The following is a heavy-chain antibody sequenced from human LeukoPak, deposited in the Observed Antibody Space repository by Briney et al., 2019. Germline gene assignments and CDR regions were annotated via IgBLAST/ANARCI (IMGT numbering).Heavy chain of an antibody. V-gene: IGHV4-59*08. Sequence: SETLSLTCAVSGGSISNYYWSWIRQPPGKGLEWIGYIYYSGSTNYNPSLKRRVTISVDTSKNQFSLKLSSVTAADTAVYYCARHTAEKYNWFDRWGQGTLVTVSS. CDR3: ARHTAEKYNWFDR. J-gene: IGHJ5*02. CDR2: IYYSGST. D-gene: IGHD5-24*01. CDR1: GGSISNYY.